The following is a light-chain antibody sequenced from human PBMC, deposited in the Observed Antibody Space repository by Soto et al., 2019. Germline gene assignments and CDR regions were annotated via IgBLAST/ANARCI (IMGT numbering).Light chain of an antibody. CDR2: DVS. V-gene: IGLV2-14*01. J-gene: IGLJ3*02. Sequence: QSVLTQPASVSGSPGQSITISCTGTSSDVGGYNYVCWFQQHPGKAPKLMIYDVSNRPSGVSNRFSGSKSGNTASLTISGLQAEDEADYYCNSYTSGSTWVFGGGTKLTVL. CDR3: NSYTSGSTWV. CDR1: SSDVGGYNY.